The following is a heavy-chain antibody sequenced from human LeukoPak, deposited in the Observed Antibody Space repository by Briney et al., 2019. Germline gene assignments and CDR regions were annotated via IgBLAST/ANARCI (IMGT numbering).Heavy chain of an antibody. J-gene: IGHJ4*02. V-gene: IGHV3-21*01. CDR1: GFTFSSYS. Sequence: GGSLRLSCAASGFTFSSYSMNWVRQAPGKGLEWVSSISSSSSYIYYADSVKGRFTISRDNAKNSLYLQMNSLRAEDTAVYYCARGNFLSGYYSRGVDYWGQGTLVNGSS. CDR2: ISSSSSYI. D-gene: IGHD3-3*01. CDR3: ARGNFLSGYYSRGVDY.